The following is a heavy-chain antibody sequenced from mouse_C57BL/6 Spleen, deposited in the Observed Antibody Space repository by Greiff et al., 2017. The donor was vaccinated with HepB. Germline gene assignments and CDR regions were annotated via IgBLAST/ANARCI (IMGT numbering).Heavy chain of an antibody. CDR2: IYPRSGNT. V-gene: IGHV1-81*01. CDR3: AREYYDYDGDYYAMDY. Sequence: VQLQQSGAELARPGASVMLSCKASGYTFTSYGISWVKQRTGQGLEWIGEIYPRSGNTYYNEKFKGKATLTADKSSSTAYMELRSLTSEDSAVYFCAREYYDYDGDYYAMDYWGQGTSVTVSS. J-gene: IGHJ4*01. CDR1: GYTFTSYG. D-gene: IGHD2-4*01.